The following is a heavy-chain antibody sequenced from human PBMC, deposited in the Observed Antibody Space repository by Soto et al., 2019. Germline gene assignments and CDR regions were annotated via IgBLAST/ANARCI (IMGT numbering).Heavy chain of an antibody. V-gene: IGHV2-5*01. CDR1: GFSLRTTGVG. CDR2: IYWNDDK. CDR3: AHTGGLPFDY. J-gene: IGHJ4*02. D-gene: IGHD3-16*01. Sequence: QITLKESGPTLVEPTHTLTLTCTYSGFSLRTTGVGVGWIRQPPGKALEWLGIIYWNDDKRYSPSLKNRFTLTSDISKSQVVLTMTNMDPVDTATYYCAHTGGLPFDYWGQGTLVIVSS.